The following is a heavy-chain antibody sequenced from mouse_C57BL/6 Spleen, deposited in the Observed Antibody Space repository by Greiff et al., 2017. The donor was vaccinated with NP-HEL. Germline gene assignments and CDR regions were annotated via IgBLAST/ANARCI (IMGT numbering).Heavy chain of an antibody. CDR1: GFSFNTYA. V-gene: IGHV10-1*01. CDR2: IRSKSNNYAT. CDR3: VRRDSSGYGFAY. J-gene: IGHJ3*01. Sequence: EVMLVESGGGLVQPKGSLKLSCAASGFSFNTYAMNWVRQAPGKGLEWVARIRSKSNNYATYYADSVKDRFTISRDDSESMLYLQMNNLKTEDTAMYYCVRRDSSGYGFAYWGQGTLVTVSA. D-gene: IGHD3-2*02.